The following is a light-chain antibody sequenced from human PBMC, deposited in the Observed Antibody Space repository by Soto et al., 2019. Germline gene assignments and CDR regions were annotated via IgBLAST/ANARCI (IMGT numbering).Light chain of an antibody. CDR1: ESVSSY. CDR2: DAS. J-gene: IGKJ4*01. Sequence: EIVMTQSPVTLSLSPGERATLSCRAGESVSSYLAWYQQKPGQAPRLLIYDASNRATGIPARFSGSGSGTDFTLTISSLEPEDFAVYYCQQRSNWPPSLTFGGGTKVEIK. V-gene: IGKV3-11*01. CDR3: QQRSNWPPSLT.